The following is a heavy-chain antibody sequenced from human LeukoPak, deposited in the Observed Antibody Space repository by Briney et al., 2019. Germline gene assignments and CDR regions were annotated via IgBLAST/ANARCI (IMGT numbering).Heavy chain of an antibody. CDR2: IYPGDSDT. J-gene: IGHJ4*02. CDR3: ASWDSGYDWRVDY. V-gene: IGHV5-51*01. CDR1: GYSFTSYW. Sequence: GESLEISCKGSGYSFTSYWIGWVRQMPGKGLEGMGIIYPGDSDTRYSPSFQGQVTISADKSISTAYLQWSSLKASDTDMYYCASWDSGYDWRVDYWGQGTLVTVSS. D-gene: IGHD5-12*01.